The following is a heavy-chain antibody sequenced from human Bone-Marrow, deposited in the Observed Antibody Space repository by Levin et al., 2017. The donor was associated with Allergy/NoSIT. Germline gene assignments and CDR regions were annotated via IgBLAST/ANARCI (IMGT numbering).Heavy chain of an antibody. D-gene: IGHD6-19*01. CDR3: AKDHPSSGWPAFEV. CDR2: ITNNNGKT. V-gene: IGHV3-23*05. Sequence: SCAVSGFAVETRAMSWVRQAPGKGLEWLSAITNNNGKTYYVDFVKGRFTISRDTSENTVFLQMNSLRADDTAVYYCAKDHPSSGWPAFEVWGQGTLVTVSS. CDR1: GFAVETRA. J-gene: IGHJ4*02.